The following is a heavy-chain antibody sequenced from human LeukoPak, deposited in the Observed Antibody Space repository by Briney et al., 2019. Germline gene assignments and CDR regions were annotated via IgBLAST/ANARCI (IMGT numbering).Heavy chain of an antibody. CDR3: ARGASSSWYGNNWFDP. Sequence: PSETLSLTCTVSGGSISSYYWSWIRQPPGKGLEWIGYIYYSGSTNYNPSLKSRVTISVDTSKNQFSLKLSSVTAADTAVYYCARGASSSWYGNNWFDPWGQGTLVTVSS. CDR1: GGSISSYY. D-gene: IGHD6-13*01. J-gene: IGHJ5*02. CDR2: IYYSGST. V-gene: IGHV4-59*01.